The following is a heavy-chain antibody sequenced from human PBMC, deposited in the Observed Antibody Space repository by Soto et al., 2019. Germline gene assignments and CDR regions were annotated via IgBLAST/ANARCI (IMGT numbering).Heavy chain of an antibody. CDR1: GFTFSSYG. D-gene: IGHD3-3*01. CDR3: ARTYYDFWSGYSNFDY. J-gene: IGHJ4*02. V-gene: IGHV3-33*01. CDR2: IWYDGSNK. Sequence: PGGSLRLSCAASGFTFSSYGMHWVRQAPGKGLEWVAVIWYDGSNKYYADSVKGRFTISRDNSKNTLYLQMNSLRAEDTAVYYCARTYYDFWSGYSNFDYWGQGTLVTVSS.